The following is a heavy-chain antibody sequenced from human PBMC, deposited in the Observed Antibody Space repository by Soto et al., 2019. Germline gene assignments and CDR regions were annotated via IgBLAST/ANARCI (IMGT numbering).Heavy chain of an antibody. J-gene: IGHJ3*02. CDR1: GGTFSSYA. Sequence: QVQLVQSGAEVKKPGSSVKVSCKASGGTFSSYAISWVRPAPGPGLEWMGGIIPIFGTANYVQKFQGRVTITADESTSTAYMELSSPRSEDTAVYYCARGLRQSRREIDFDIWCQGTMVTVSS. D-gene: IGHD6-19*01. V-gene: IGHV1-69*12. CDR3: ARGLRQSRREIDFDI. CDR2: IIPIFGTA.